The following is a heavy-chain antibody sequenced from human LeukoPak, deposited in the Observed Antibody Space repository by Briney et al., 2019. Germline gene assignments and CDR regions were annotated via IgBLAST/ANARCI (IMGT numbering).Heavy chain of an antibody. CDR2: ISGSGSST. Sequence: GGSLRLSCAASGFTFSSYAMSWVRQAPGKGLEWVSAISGSGSSTYYADSVKGRFTISRDNSKNTLYLQMNSLRAEDTAVYYCAKDSRGYQDYFDYWGQGTLVTVSS. J-gene: IGHJ4*02. D-gene: IGHD3-22*01. CDR1: GFTFSSYA. CDR3: AKDSRGYQDYFDY. V-gene: IGHV3-23*01.